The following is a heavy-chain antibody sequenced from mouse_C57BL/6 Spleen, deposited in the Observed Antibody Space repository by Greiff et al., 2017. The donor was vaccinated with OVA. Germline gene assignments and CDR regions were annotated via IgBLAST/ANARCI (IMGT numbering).Heavy chain of an antibody. V-gene: IGHV1-26*01. J-gene: IGHJ1*03. CDR3: ARGGFITWYFDV. CDR2: INPNNGGT. Sequence: VQLQQSGPELVKPGASVKISCKASGYTFTDYYMNWVKQSPGKGLEWIGDINPNNGGTSYNQKFKGKATLTVDKSSSTAYMKLRSLTSEDSAVYYCARGGFITWYFDVWGTGTTVTVSS. D-gene: IGHD1-1*01. CDR1: GYTFTDYY.